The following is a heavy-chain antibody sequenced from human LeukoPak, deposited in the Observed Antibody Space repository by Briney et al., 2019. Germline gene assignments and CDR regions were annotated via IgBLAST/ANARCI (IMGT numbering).Heavy chain of an antibody. J-gene: IGHJ4*02. Sequence: GGSLRLSCAAPGFTFTSYAMSWVRQAPGKGLEWVSAISGSGGSTYYADSVKGRFTISRDNSKNTLYLQMNSLRAEDTAVYYCARDPYSGSYYPDWGQGTLVTVSS. CDR2: ISGSGGST. D-gene: IGHD1-26*01. CDR1: GFTFTSYA. V-gene: IGHV3-23*01. CDR3: ARDPYSGSYYPD.